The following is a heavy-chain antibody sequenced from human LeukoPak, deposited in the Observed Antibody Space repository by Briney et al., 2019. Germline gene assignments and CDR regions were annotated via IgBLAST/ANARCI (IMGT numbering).Heavy chain of an antibody. J-gene: IGHJ4*02. V-gene: IGHV1-69*13. CDR1: VGTFSSYA. D-gene: IGHD5-18*01. CDR3: TRDPNLLGGTAMVDY. CDR2: IIPIFGTV. Sequence: SVKDSCKASVGTFSSYAISWVRQAPGQGLEWMGGIIPIFGTVNYAQKFQGRVTITADESTSTAYMELSSLRSEDTAVYYCTRDPNLLGGTAMVDYRGQGTLVTVS.